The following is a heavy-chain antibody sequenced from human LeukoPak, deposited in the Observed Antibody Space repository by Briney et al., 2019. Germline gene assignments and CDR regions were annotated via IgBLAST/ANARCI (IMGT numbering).Heavy chain of an antibody. CDR1: GFTFSSYS. Sequence: GGSLRLSCAASGFTFSSYSMNWVRQAPGKGLEWVSSISSSSSYIYYADSVKGRFTISRDNAKNSLYLQMNSLRVEDTAVYFCARARDYDSSGDLLPYYYYYYMDVWGKGTTVTIS. CDR3: ARARDYDSSGDLLPYYYYYYMDV. V-gene: IGHV3-21*04. J-gene: IGHJ6*03. D-gene: IGHD3-22*01. CDR2: ISSSSSYI.